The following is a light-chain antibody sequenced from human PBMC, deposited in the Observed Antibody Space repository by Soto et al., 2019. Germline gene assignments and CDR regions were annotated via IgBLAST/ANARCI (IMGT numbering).Light chain of an antibody. J-gene: IGKJ4*01. CDR3: QQYYNTPLT. CDR1: QSVLNSYNNKKY. Sequence: DIVMTQSPDSVAVSLGERATINCKSSQSVLNSYNNKKYLTWYQQKPGQPPKMLIYWASTRESGVPDRFSGSGSATDFTLTITSLQAEDVAVYYCQQYYNTPLTFGGGTQVEIK. V-gene: IGKV4-1*01. CDR2: WAS.